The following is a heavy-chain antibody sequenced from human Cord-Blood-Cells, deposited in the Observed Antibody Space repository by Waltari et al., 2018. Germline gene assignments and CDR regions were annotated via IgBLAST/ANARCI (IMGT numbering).Heavy chain of an antibody. V-gene: IGHV4-59*01. Sequence: QVQLQESGPGLVKPSETLSLTCTVSGGSISSYYWSWIRQPPGKGLEWIGYIYYIGSTNYNPSLKSRVTISVDTSKNQFSLKLSSVTAADTAVYYCARVKCSGGSCYSAFDIWGQGTMVTVSS. J-gene: IGHJ3*02. CDR2: IYYIGST. D-gene: IGHD2-15*01. CDR3: ARVKCSGGSCYSAFDI. CDR1: GGSISSYY.